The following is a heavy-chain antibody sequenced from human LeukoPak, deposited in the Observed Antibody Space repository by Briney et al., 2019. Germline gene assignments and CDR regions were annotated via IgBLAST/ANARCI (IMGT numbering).Heavy chain of an antibody. CDR3: ARGQGGYYDCSGYSPLYYYYYYGMDV. CDR2: IYHSGST. CDR1: GGSISSGGYS. Sequence: SETLSLTCAVSGGSISSGGYSWSWIRQPPGKGLEWIGYIYHSGSTYYNPSLKSRVTISVDRSKNQFSLKLSSVTAADTAVYYCARGQGGYYDCSGYSPLYYYYYYGMDVWGQGTTVTVSS. V-gene: IGHV4-30-2*01. D-gene: IGHD3-22*01. J-gene: IGHJ6*02.